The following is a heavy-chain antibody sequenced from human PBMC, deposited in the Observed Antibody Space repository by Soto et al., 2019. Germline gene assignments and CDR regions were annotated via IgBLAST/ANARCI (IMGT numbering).Heavy chain of an antibody. CDR1: GFTFSWYW. J-gene: IGHJ6*02. CDR2: IWYDGSNK. Sequence: SGGSLRLSCAASGFTFSWYWMSWVRQAPGKGLEWVAVIWYDGSNKYYADSVKGRFTISRDNSKNTLFLQMNSLSAEDTAVYYCARDRAVVPAATDKYYYYGMDVWGQGTTVTVSS. D-gene: IGHD2-2*01. V-gene: IGHV3-33*07. CDR3: ARDRAVVPAATDKYYYYGMDV.